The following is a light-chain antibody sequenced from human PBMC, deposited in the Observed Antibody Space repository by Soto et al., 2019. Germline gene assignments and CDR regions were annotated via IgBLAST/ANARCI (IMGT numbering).Light chain of an antibody. CDR2: DAS. J-gene: IGKJ2*01. V-gene: IGKV3-15*01. CDR1: QSVRNN. CDR3: QQYNNWPPLYT. Sequence: EIVMTQSPATLSVSPGERATLSCRASQSVRNNLAWYQQKPDQAPRLLIYDASTRATGIPARFSGSGSGTEFTLTITSLQSEDFAIYSCQQYNNWPPLYTFGQGTKLEIK.